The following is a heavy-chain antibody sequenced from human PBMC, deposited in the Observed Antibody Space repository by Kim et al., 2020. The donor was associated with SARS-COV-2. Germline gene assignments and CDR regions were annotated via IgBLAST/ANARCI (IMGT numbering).Heavy chain of an antibody. V-gene: IGHV3-53*01. D-gene: IGHD6-6*01. CDR3: ARDSRSSTHAFDI. CDR2: IYSGGST. J-gene: IGHJ3*02. CDR1: GFTVSSNY. Sequence: GGSLRLSCAASGFTVSSNYMSWVRQAPGKGLEWVSVIYSGGSTYYADSVKGRFTISRDNSKNTLYLQMNSLRAEDTAVYYCARDSRSSTHAFDIWGQGTMVTVSS.